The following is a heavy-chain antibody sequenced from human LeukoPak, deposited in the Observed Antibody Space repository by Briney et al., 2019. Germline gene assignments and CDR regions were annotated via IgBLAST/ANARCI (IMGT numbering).Heavy chain of an antibody. CDR2: IWYDGSSK. CDR1: GFTFSGAG. J-gene: IGHJ4*02. Sequence: GGSLRLSCAASGFTFSGAGMHWGPEAPGKGLGGVALIWYDGSSKYYADSVKGRFTISRDNSKNTLYLQMNSLRAEDTAVYYCARDRFLYGDYLDFFDYWGQGTLVTVSS. D-gene: IGHD4-17*01. CDR3: ARDRFLYGDYLDFFDY. V-gene: IGHV3-33*01.